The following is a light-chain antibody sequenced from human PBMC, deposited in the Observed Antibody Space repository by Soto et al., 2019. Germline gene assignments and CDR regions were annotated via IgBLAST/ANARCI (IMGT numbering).Light chain of an antibody. J-gene: IGLJ1*01. V-gene: IGLV2-14*03. CDR1: SSDVGGYNY. CDR3: TSWTSTRTYV. CDR2: DVF. Sequence: QSVLTQDASVSGSPGQSVTISCTGTSSDVGGYNYVSWYQQHPGKAPKLMIYDVFTRPSGVSNRFSGSKSGNTASLTISALQAEDEADYYCTSWTSTRTYVFGRDQVTVL.